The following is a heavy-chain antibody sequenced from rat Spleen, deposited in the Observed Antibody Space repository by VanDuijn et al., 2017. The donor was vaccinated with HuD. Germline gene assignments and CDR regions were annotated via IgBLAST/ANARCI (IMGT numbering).Heavy chain of an antibody. V-gene: IGHV2-63*01. CDR1: GFSLIRYN. Sequence: QVQLKESGPGLVQPSQTLSLTCTVSGFSLIRYNVHWVRQPPGKGLEWMGRVRSNGNTSYNSALKSRLSISRDTSNNQVFLKVNSLQTDDTGTYYCARLLPGLGAVGYFDFWGPGTMVTVSS. J-gene: IGHJ1*01. CDR3: ARLLPGLGAVGYFDF. CDR2: VRSNGNT. D-gene: IGHD1-4*01.